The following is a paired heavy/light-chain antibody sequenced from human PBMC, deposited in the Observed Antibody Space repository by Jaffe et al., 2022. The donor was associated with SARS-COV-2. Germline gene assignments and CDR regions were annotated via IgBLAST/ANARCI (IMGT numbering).Light chain of an antibody. J-gene: IGLJ1*01. V-gene: IGLV1-36*01. CDR1: SSNIGNNA. CDR2: YDD. CDR3: AAWDDSLNGYV. Sequence: QSVLTQPPSVSEAPRQRVTISCSGSSSNIGNNAVNWYQQLPGKAPKLLIYYDDLLPSGVSDRFSGSKSGTSASLAISGLQSEDEADYYCAAWDDSLNGYVFGTGTKVTVL.
Heavy chain of an antibody. Sequence: QVQLVQSGAEVKKPGSSVKVSCKASGGTFSSYAISWVRQAPGQGLEWMGGIIPIFGTANYAQKFQGRVTITADESTSTAYMELSSLRSEDTAVYYCASPAYCGGDCYSHYFDYWGQGTLVTVSS. CDR1: GGTFSSYA. CDR3: ASPAYCGGDCYSHYFDY. CDR2: IIPIFGTA. V-gene: IGHV1-69*01. J-gene: IGHJ4*02. D-gene: IGHD2-21*02.